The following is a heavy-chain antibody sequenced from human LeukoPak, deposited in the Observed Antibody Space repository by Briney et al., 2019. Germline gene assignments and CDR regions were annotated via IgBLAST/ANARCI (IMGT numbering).Heavy chain of an antibody. CDR1: GFTFSGYA. V-gene: IGHV3-23*01. D-gene: IGHD1-7*01. CDR3: VPLPAGNFPGFDY. Sequence: GGSLRLSCAASGFTFSGYAMSWVRLAPGKGLEWVSTVDHSFGTTHYADSVKGRFTISRDDSKNTVSLQMNSLRVEDAALYYCVPLPAGNFPGFDYWGQGTLVTVSS. J-gene: IGHJ4*02. CDR2: VDHSFGTT.